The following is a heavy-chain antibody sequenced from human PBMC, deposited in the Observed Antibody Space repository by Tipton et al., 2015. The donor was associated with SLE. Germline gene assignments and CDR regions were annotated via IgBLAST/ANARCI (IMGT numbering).Heavy chain of an antibody. CDR1: GFTFSNYW. D-gene: IGHD6-13*01. Sequence: GSLRLSCAASGFTFSNYWMHWVRQAPGKGPVWVSRINGDGSITSYADSVKGRFTISRDNAKNTLYLQMNSLRAEATAVYYCARDLYSSSPRGSFDYWGQGTLVTVSS. CDR2: INGDGSIT. V-gene: IGHV3-74*01. J-gene: IGHJ4*02. CDR3: ARDLYSSSPRGSFDY.